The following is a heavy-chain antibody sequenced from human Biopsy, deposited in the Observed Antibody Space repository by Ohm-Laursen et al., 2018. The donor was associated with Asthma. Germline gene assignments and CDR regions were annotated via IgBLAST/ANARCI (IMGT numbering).Heavy chain of an antibody. CDR3: ARVDAIMISGDFYFYSGFDL. V-gene: IGHV1-69*01. Sequence: SSVKVSCNASGGTFRTYAFNWVRQAPGQGLEWMGGIIPMYGVPKVAQKFQGRVTITADESASTAYMEMSSLRSEDTAVYYCARVDAIMISGDFYFYSGFDLWGQGTTVRVSS. CDR2: IIPMYGVP. D-gene: IGHD3-16*01. CDR1: GGTFRTYA. J-gene: IGHJ6*02.